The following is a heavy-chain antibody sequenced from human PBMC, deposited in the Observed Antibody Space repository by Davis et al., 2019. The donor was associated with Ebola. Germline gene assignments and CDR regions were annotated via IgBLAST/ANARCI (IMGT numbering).Heavy chain of an antibody. CDR2: IYNGGNT. Sequence: GESLKISCAASGIAVSTNYMGWVRQAPGKGLEWVSDIYNGGNTHYADSVKGRFTISRDSSKNTLYLQMNSLRAEDTAVYYCVRHYSTVWYHYDYFDYWGQGALVTVSS. CDR3: VRHYSTVWYHYDYFDY. D-gene: IGHD3-16*01. V-gene: IGHV3-66*04. CDR1: GIAVSTNY. J-gene: IGHJ4*02.